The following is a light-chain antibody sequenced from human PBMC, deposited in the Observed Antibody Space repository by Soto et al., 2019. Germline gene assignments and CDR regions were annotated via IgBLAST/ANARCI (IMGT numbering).Light chain of an antibody. Sequence: DIQMTQSPSSLSASVGDRVTISCRSSENIRNYLIWYRQKPGKAPELLMYVGSTLESGVPSRFSGSGLGTDFTLTIKSLQPEDFGVYYCQQSYIVPYTFGRGTGLDI. CDR1: ENIRNY. CDR2: VGS. J-gene: IGKJ2*01. CDR3: QQSYIVPYT. V-gene: IGKV1-39*01.